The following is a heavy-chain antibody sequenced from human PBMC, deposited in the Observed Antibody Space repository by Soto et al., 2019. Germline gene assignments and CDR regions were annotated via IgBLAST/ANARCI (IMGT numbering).Heavy chain of an antibody. Sequence: GGAVRHTCADSEFAVITKYMSWVRQAPGKGLEWVSVIYSGGSTFYADSVRGRFTISRDNSKNTVNLQMNSLRAEDTAVYYCARDPWAADYWGQGTLVTVSS. CDR3: ARDPWAADY. D-gene: IGHD3-16*01. V-gene: IGHV3-66*01. CDR1: EFAVITKY. J-gene: IGHJ4*02. CDR2: IYSGGST.